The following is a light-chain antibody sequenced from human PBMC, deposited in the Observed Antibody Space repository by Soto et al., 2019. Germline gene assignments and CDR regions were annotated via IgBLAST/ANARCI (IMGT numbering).Light chain of an antibody. CDR2: DVS. CDR1: SSDVGGYNY. J-gene: IGLJ3*02. CDR3: SSYTSSSPWV. Sequence: QSALTQPASVSGSPGQSITISCTGTSSDVGGYNYVSWYQQHPGKAPKLMIYDVSNRPSGVSNRFSGSKSGNTASLTISGLQAEDADDYYCSSYTSSSPWVFGGGTKVTVL. V-gene: IGLV2-14*01.